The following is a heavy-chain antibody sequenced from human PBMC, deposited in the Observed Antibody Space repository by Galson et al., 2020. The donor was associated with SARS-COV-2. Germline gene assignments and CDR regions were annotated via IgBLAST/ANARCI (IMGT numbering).Heavy chain of an antibody. CDR1: GGSTSSSSYY. D-gene: IGHD2-2*02. V-gene: IGHV4-39*01. CDR3: ARLKLYCSSTSCHNNWFDP. CDR2: IYYSGST. J-gene: IGHJ5*02. Sequence: SETLSLTCTVSGGSTSSSSYYWGWIRQPPGKGLEWIGSIYYSGSTYYNPSLKSRVTISVDTSKNQFSLKLSSVTAADTAVYYCARLKLYCSSTSCHNNWFDPWGQGTLVTVSS.